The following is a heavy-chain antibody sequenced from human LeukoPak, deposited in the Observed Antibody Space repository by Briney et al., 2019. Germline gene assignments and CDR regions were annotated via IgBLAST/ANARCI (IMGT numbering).Heavy chain of an antibody. CDR1: GLTFSDYY. D-gene: IGHD2-15*01. CDR2: ISSSGSTI. V-gene: IGHV3-11*01. CDR3: ARDSGALFDY. Sequence: PGGALILACAASGLTFSDYYRSWIRQAPGKGLEWVSYISSSGSTIYYADSVKGRFTISRDNAKNSLYLQMNSLRAEDTAVYYWARDSGALFDYWGKGTLVTVFS. J-gene: IGHJ4*02.